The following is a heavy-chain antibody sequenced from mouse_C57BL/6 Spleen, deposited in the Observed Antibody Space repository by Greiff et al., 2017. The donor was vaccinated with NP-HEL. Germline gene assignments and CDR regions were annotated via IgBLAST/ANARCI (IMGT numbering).Heavy chain of an antibody. CDR3: AKTGDDGYDGGGFAY. CDR2: IWRGGST. V-gene: IGHV2-5*01. CDR1: GFSLTSYG. D-gene: IGHD2-2*01. Sequence: QVQLKESGPGLVQPSQSLSITCTVSGFSLTSYGVHWVRQSPGKGLEWLGVIWRGGSTDYHAAFMSRLSISKDNSKSQVFFKMNSLQAEDTAIYYWAKTGDDGYDGGGFAYWGQGTLVTVSA. J-gene: IGHJ3*01.